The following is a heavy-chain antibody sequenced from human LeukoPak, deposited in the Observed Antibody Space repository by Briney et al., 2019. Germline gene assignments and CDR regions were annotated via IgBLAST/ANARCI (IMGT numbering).Heavy chain of an antibody. J-gene: IGHJ6*02. V-gene: IGHV3-66*01. Sequence: GGSLRLSCAASGFTVSSDYLNWDRQAPGEGLEWLSVIYSGGSTDYAESAKGRFTISRDDSKNTLYLQMSSLRAEDTAVYYCARNKYYYYYGMDVWGQGTTVTVSS. CDR1: GFTVSSDY. CDR3: ARNKYYYYYGMDV. CDR2: IYSGGST.